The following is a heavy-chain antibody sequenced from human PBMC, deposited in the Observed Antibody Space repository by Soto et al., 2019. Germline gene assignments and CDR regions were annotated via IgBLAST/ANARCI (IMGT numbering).Heavy chain of an antibody. V-gene: IGHV1-18*01. CDR2: ISAYNGNT. CDR3: ARDVDTAMPEPYYYYYGMDV. CDR1: GYTFTSYG. D-gene: IGHD5-18*01. J-gene: IGHJ6*02. Sequence: ASVKVSCKASGYTFTSYGISWVRQAPGQGLERMGWISAYNGNTNYAQKLQGRVTMTTDTSTSTAYMELRSLRSDDTAVYYCARDVDTAMPEPYYYYYGMDVWGQGTTVTVSS.